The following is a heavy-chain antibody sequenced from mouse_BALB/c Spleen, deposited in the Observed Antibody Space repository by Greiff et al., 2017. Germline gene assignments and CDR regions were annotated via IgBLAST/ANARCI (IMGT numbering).Heavy chain of an antibody. CDR3: AKVDYYAMDY. CDR2: IDPETGGT. Sequence: QVQLQQSGAELVRPGASVTLSCKASGYTFTDYEMHWVKQTPVHGLEWIGAIDPETGGTAYNQKFKGKATLTADKSSSTAYMELRSLTSEDSAVYYCAKVDYYAMDYWGQGTSVTVSS. CDR1: GYTFTDYE. V-gene: IGHV1-15*01. J-gene: IGHJ4*01.